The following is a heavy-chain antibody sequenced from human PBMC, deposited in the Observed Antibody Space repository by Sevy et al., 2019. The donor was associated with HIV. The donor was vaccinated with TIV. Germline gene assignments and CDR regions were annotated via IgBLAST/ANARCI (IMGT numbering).Heavy chain of an antibody. D-gene: IGHD3-16*01. V-gene: IGHV1-3*01. CDR1: GYTFNTFT. CDR3: ARDPYARRGFDY. J-gene: IGHJ4*02. CDR2: LNPGNGNT. Sequence: ASVKVSCKASGYTFNTFTIHWLRQAPGQSLVWMGWLNPGNGNTNSAQHFRGRVTITRDTSARTAYLELTGLTSEDTAVYFCARDPYARRGFDYWGQGTLITVSS.